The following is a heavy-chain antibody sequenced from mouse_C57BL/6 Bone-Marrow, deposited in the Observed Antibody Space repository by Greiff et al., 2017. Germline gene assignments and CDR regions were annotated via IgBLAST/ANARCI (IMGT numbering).Heavy chain of an antibody. CDR1: GYTFTDYY. CDR2: INPNNGGT. Sequence: EVQLQQSGPELVKPGASVKISCKASGYTFTDYYMNWVKQSHGKSLEWIGDINPNNGGTSYNQKFKGKATLTVDKSSSTAYMELRSLTSEDSAVYYCARLRSNYPHFWGTFDVWGTGTTVTVSS. V-gene: IGHV1-26*01. D-gene: IGHD2-5*01. CDR3: ARLRSNYPHFWGTFDV. J-gene: IGHJ1*03.